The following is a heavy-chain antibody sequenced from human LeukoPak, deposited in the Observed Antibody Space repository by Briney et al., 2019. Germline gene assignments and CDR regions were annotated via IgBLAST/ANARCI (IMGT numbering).Heavy chain of an antibody. CDR1: GFTFSTYA. J-gene: IGHJ4*02. D-gene: IGHD6-6*01. CDR2: INSNGDEI. V-gene: IGHV3-23*01. CDR3: AKWIGSSSRDY. Sequence: PGESLRLSCAASGFTFSTYAMTWVRQAPGKGLERVSGINSNGDEIYYADSVRGRFTISRDNSNNALYLQMDSPRAEDTAVYYCAKWIGSSSRDYWGQGTLVTVSS.